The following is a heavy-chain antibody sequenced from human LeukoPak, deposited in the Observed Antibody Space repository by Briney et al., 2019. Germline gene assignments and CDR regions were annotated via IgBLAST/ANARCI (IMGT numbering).Heavy chain of an antibody. V-gene: IGHV4-30-4*08. CDR1: GGSISSGGYY. CDR3: ASYFVGNGGRGY. J-gene: IGHJ4*02. Sequence: NPSQTLSLTCTVSGGSISSGGYYWSWIRQHPGKGLEWIGYIYYSGSTFYNPSLESRITMSVDTSKNQYSLELSSVIAADTAVYYCASYFVGNGGRGYWGQGALVTVSS. CDR2: IYYSGST. D-gene: IGHD3-10*02.